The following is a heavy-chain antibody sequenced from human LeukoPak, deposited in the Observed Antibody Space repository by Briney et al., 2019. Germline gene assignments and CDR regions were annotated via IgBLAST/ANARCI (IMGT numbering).Heavy chain of an antibody. V-gene: IGHV4-39*07. CDR2: IYYSGST. D-gene: IGHD5-18*01. CDR3: ARDPQYSYGYLTNDY. CDR1: GGSISSSSYY. Sequence: SETLSLTCTVSGGSISSSSYYWGWIRQPPGKGLEWIGSIYYSGSTYYNPSLKSRVTISVDTSKNQFSLKLSSVTAADTAVYYCARDPQYSYGYLTNDYWGQGTLVTVSS. J-gene: IGHJ4*02.